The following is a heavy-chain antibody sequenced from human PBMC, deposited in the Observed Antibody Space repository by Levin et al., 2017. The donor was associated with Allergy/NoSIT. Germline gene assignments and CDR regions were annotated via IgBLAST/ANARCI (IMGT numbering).Heavy chain of an antibody. D-gene: IGHD6-19*01. Sequence: ASVKVSCKASGYTFTGYYMHWVRQAPGQGLEWMGWINPNSGGTNYAQKFQGRVTMTRDTSISTAYMELSRLRSDDTAVYYCARDSSGGIGPQGDPWGQGTLVTVSS. CDR2: INPNSGGT. CDR3: ARDSSGGIGPQGDP. V-gene: IGHV1-2*02. CDR1: GYTFTGYY. J-gene: IGHJ5*02.